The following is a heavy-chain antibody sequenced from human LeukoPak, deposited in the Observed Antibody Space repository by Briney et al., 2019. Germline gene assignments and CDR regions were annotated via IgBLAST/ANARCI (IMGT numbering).Heavy chain of an antibody. CDR2: VYTSGST. V-gene: IGHV4-4*07. CDR3: ARLITGTTTAFDI. Sequence: PQTLSLTCSVYGGSISGYYWTWIRQLAGKGLEWIGRVYTSGSTHYNPSLKTRLTMSVDTSKNQFSLKLSSVTAADTAVYYCARLITGTTTAFDIWGQGTMVTVSS. D-gene: IGHD1-7*01. J-gene: IGHJ3*02. CDR1: GGSISGYY.